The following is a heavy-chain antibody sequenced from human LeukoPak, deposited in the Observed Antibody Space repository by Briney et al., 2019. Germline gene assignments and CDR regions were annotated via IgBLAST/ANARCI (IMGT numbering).Heavy chain of an antibody. Sequence: PGGSLRLSCAASGFIFSNYGMHWVRQAPGKGLEWVAFIRYDESNKFYADSVKGRFTISRDNSKNILFLQMNSLRAEDTAVYYCATMQWLVGVDWFDPWGQGTLVTVSS. CDR3: ATMQWLVGVDWFDP. CDR1: GFIFSNYG. V-gene: IGHV3-30*02. D-gene: IGHD6-19*01. J-gene: IGHJ5*02. CDR2: IRYDESNK.